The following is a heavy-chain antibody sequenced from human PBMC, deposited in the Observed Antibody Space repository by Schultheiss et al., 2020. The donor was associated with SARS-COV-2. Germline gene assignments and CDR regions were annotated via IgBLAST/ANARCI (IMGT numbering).Heavy chain of an antibody. V-gene: IGHV3-33*01. CDR3: ARGHGYYYYMDV. CDR2: VWFDGSNK. Sequence: GGSLRLSCATSGFKFSNYGMHWVRQAPGRGLEWVAVVWFDGSNKYYADSVKGRFTISRDNSKDTLSLQMNSLGPDDTGIYYCARGHGYYYYMDVWGKGTTVTVSS. CDR1: GFKFSNYG. J-gene: IGHJ6*03.